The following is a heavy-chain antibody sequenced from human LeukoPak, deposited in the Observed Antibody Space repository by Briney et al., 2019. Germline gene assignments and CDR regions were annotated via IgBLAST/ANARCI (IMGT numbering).Heavy chain of an antibody. D-gene: IGHD5-12*01. CDR2: ISYDGSNK. CDR1: VSTYG. J-gene: IGHJ3*02. CDR3: AKGYSGYDYAFDI. Sequence: GGSLRLSCTASVSTYGMYWVRQAPGKGLEWVAVISYDGSNKHYADSVKSRFTISRDNSKNTVYLQMNSLRAEDTAIYYCAKGYSGYDYAFDIWGQGTMVTVSS. V-gene: IGHV3-30*18.